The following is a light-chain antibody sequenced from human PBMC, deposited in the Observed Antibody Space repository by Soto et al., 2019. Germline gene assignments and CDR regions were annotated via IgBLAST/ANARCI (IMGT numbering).Light chain of an antibody. V-gene: IGLV2-11*01. CDR2: TVT. Sequence: QSVLTQPRSVSGSPGQSVTISCTGTSSDIGGYNYVSWYQQHPGKAPKLMIYTVTKRPSGVPDRFSGSKSDNTASLTISGLQDDDEADYYCCSYAGSSSYVFGTGTKLTVL. CDR1: SSDIGGYNY. CDR3: CSYAGSSSYV. J-gene: IGLJ1*01.